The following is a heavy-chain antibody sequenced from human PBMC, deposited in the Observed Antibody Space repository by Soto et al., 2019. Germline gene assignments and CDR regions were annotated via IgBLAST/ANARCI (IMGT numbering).Heavy chain of an antibody. CDR1: GYTFTGYY. V-gene: IGHV1-2*02. CDR2: INPNSGGT. CDR3: ARLPIRAAAGTQPHYYGMDV. J-gene: IGHJ6*02. D-gene: IGHD6-13*01. Sequence: ASVKVSCKASGYTFTGYYMHWVRQAPGQGLEWMGWINPNSGGTNYAQKFQGRVTMTRDTSISTAYMELSRLRSDDTAVYYCARLPIRAAAGTQPHYYGMDVRGQGTTVTVSS.